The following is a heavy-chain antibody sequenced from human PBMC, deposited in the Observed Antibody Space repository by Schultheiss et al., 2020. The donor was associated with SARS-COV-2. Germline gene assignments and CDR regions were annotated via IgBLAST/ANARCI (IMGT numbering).Heavy chain of an antibody. Sequence: ASVKVSCKVSGYTLTELSMHWVRQAPGKGLEWIGWISAYNGNTNYAQKLQGRVTMTTDTSTSTAYMELRSLRSDDTAVYYCARDYGDYGFDYWGQGTLVTVSS. CDR2: ISAYNGNT. CDR1: GYTLTELS. D-gene: IGHD4-17*01. V-gene: IGHV1-18*01. CDR3: ARDYGDYGFDY. J-gene: IGHJ4*02.